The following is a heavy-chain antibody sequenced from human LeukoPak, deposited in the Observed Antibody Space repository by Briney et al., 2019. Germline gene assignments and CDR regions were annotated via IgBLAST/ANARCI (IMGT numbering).Heavy chain of an antibody. J-gene: IGHJ3*02. CDR1: GGSFSGYY. CDR2: IYYSGST. D-gene: IGHD1-26*01. CDR3: ARPQWELLSSDAFDI. V-gene: IGHV4-34*01. Sequence: SETLSLTCAVYGGSFSGYYWSWIRQPPGKGLEWIGSIYYSGSTYYNPSLKSRVTISVDTSKNQFSLKLSSVTAADTAVYYCARPQWELLSSDAFDIWGQGTMVTVSS.